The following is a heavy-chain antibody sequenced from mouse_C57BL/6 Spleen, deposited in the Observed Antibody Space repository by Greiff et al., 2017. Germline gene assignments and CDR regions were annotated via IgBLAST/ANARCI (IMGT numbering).Heavy chain of an antibody. CDR2: IYPGSGST. D-gene: IGHD2-2*01. Sequence: QVQLQQPGAELVKPGASVKMSCKASGYTFTSYWITWVKQRPGQGLEWIGDIYPGSGSTNYNEKFKSKATLTVDTSSSTAYMQLSSLTAEDSAVYYCARVVTGGEYAMDYWGQGTSVTVSS. V-gene: IGHV1-55*01. CDR3: ARVVTGGEYAMDY. CDR1: GYTFTSYW. J-gene: IGHJ4*01.